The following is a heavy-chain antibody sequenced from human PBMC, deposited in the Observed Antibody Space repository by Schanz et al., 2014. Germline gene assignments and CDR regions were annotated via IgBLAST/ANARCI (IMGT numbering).Heavy chain of an antibody. V-gene: IGHV3-NL1*01. CDR2: INTGGDST. CDR3: ARNRGSGGQNWYFDL. D-gene: IGHD1-26*01. CDR1: GFTFSSYG. J-gene: IGHJ2*01. Sequence: QVQLVESGGGVVQPGRSLRLSCAASGFTFSSYGMHWVRQAPGKGLEWVSSINTGGDSTYYADSVKGRFTISRDNSKNTLYLQMNSLRAEDTAVYYCARNRGSGGQNWYFDLWGRGTLXTVSS.